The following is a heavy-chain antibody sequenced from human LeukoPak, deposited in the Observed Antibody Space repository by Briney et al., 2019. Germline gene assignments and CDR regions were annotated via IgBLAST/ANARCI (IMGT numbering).Heavy chain of an antibody. Sequence: SETLSLTCTVSGGSISSYYWSWIRQPPGKGLEWFGYIYYSGSTNYNPSLKSRVTISVDTSKNQFSLKLSSVTAADTAVYYCARDVFRGEPPAFDIWGQGTMVTVSS. J-gene: IGHJ3*02. CDR2: IYYSGST. D-gene: IGHD3-10*01. CDR3: ARDVFRGEPPAFDI. CDR1: GGSISSYY. V-gene: IGHV4-59*01.